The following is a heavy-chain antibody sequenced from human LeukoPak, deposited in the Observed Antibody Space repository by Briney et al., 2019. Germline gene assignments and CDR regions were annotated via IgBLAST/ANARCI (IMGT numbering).Heavy chain of an antibody. CDR3: ARHAKWLPRLNDAFDI. D-gene: IGHD5-24*01. V-gene: IGHV4-4*09. CDR1: GGSISSYY. J-gene: IGHJ3*02. Sequence: SETLSLTCTVSGGSISSYYWSWIRQPPGKGLEWIGYIYTSGSTSYNPSLKSRVTTSVDTSKNQFSLKLSSVTAADTAVYYCARHAKWLPRLNDAFDIWGQGTMVTVSS. CDR2: IYTSGST.